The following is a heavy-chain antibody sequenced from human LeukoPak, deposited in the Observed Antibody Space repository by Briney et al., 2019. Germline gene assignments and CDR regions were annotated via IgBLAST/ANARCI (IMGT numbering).Heavy chain of an antibody. V-gene: IGHV4-34*01. Sequence: SETLSLTCAVYGGSFSGYYWSWIRQPPGKGLEWIWEINHSGSTNYHPSLKSRVTISVDTSKNQFSLKLSSVTAADTAVYYCARDTYSGWYRSPRKPGFFDYWGQGTLLTVSS. J-gene: IGHJ4*02. CDR2: INHSGST. CDR1: GGSFSGYY. D-gene: IGHD6-19*01. CDR3: ARDTYSGWYRSPRKPGFFDY.